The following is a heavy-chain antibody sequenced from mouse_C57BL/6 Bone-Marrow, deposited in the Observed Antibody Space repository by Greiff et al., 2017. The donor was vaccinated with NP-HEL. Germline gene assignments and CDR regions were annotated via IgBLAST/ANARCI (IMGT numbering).Heavy chain of an antibody. J-gene: IGHJ3*01. D-gene: IGHD3-2*02. CDR3: AGALDSSGYEFAY. V-gene: IGHV12-3*01. CDR1: GFPITSGYY. CDR2: ITHSRET. Sequence: VQLVESGPGLVKPSQSLFLTCSITGFPITSGYYWIWIRQSPGKPLEWMGYITHSRETFYNPSLQSPISITRETSKNQFFLQLNSVTTEDTAMYYCAGALDSSGYEFAYWGQGTLVTVSA.